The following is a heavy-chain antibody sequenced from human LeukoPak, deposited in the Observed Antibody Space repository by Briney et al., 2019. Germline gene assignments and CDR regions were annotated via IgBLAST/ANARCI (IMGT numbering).Heavy chain of an antibody. CDR2: IYYSGST. J-gene: IGHJ4*02. D-gene: IGHD1-26*01. CDR3: ARGPWVGATFDY. CDR1: GGSISSYY. V-gene: IGHV4-59*08. Sequence: SETLSLTCTVSGGSISSYYWSWIRQPPGKGLEWIGYIYYSGSTNYNPSLKSRVTISVDTSKNQFSLKLSSVTAADTAVYYCARGPWVGATFDYWGQGTLVTVSS.